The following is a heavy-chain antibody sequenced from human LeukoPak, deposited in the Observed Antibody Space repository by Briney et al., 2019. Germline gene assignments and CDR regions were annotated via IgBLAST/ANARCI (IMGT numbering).Heavy chain of an antibody. D-gene: IGHD3-10*01. Sequence: GGSLRLSCAASGFTFSSYSMNWVRRAPGKGLEWVSSISSSSSYIYYADSVKGRFTISRDNAKNSLYLQMNSLRAEDTAVYYCARDHPGLLWFGEVSIDAFDIWGQGTMVTAPS. V-gene: IGHV3-21*01. CDR2: ISSSSSYI. CDR1: GFTFSSYS. CDR3: ARDHPGLLWFGEVSIDAFDI. J-gene: IGHJ3*02.